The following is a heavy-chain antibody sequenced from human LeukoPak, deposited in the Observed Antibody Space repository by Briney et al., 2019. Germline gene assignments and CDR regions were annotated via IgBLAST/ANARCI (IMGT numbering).Heavy chain of an antibody. CDR3: AKIIVSLVAGSYAPTRYFDY. J-gene: IGHJ4*02. CDR2: ISGSGGST. CDR1: GFTFSSYA. Sequence: GGSLRLSYAASGFTFSSYAISWVRQAPGKGLEWVSAISGSGGSTYYADSVKGRFTISRDNSKNTLYLQMNSLRAEDTAVYYCAKIIVSLVAGSYAPTRYFDYWGQGTLVTVSS. D-gene: IGHD6-19*01. V-gene: IGHV3-23*01.